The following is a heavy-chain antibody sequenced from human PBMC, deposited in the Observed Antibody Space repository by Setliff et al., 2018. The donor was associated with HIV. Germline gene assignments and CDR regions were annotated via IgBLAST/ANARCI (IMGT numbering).Heavy chain of an antibody. V-gene: IGHV1-2*02. CDR1: GYTFTNYY. Sequence: ASVKVSCKASGYTFTNYYLHWVRQAPGQGLEWMGWINPNSGGTNYAQKFQGRVTMTRDTSISTAYMEVSSLRSDDTAVYYCATDPAAPERTDYWGQGTLVTVSS. CDR2: INPNSGGT. CDR3: ATDPAAPERTDY. J-gene: IGHJ4*02. D-gene: IGHD6-25*01.